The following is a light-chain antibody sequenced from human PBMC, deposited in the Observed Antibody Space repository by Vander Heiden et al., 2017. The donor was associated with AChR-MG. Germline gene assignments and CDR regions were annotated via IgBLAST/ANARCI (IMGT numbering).Light chain of an antibody. Sequence: ELVLTQSPGTLSVSPGERATLSCRASQSVSSNYLAWYQQKPGRAPRLLIYGASSRATGIPDRFSGSGSGTDFTLTISRLEPEDFALYYCQQYGSSPGTFGQGTKVEIK. CDR3: QQYGSSPGT. J-gene: IGKJ1*01. CDR1: QSVSSNY. V-gene: IGKV3-20*01. CDR2: GAS.